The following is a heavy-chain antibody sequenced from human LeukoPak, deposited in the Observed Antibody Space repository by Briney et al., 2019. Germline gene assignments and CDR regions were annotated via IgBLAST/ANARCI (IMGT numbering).Heavy chain of an antibody. CDR1: GYTFTSYG. Sequence: ASVKVSCKASGYTFTSYGISWVRQAPGQGLEWMGWISAYNGNTNYAQKLQGRVTMTTDTSTSTAYMELRSLRSDDTAVYYCARVRGAVVLYYYYGMDVWGQGTTVTVSS. CDR3: ARVRGAVVLYYYYGMDV. D-gene: IGHD3-10*01. CDR2: ISAYNGNT. V-gene: IGHV1-18*01. J-gene: IGHJ6*02.